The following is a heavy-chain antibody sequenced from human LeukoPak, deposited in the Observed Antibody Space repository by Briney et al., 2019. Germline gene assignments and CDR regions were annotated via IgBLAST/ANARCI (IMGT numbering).Heavy chain of an antibody. Sequence: GGSLRLSCAGSGFTFSSYAMSWVRQAPGKGLEWVSAISPSGGTTHYADSVKGRFTISRDNSNNTLYLQTNSLRAEDTALYYCANDLYSSGSLRDFWGQGTLVTVSS. D-gene: IGHD6-19*01. CDR2: ISPSGGTT. V-gene: IGHV3-23*01. CDR1: GFTFSSYA. J-gene: IGHJ4*02. CDR3: ANDLYSSGSLRDF.